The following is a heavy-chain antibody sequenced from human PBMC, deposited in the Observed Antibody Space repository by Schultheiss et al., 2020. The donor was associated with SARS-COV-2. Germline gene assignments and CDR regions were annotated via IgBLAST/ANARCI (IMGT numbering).Heavy chain of an antibody. CDR3: ARDPGSYMLYFDY. CDR2: ISYDGSNK. D-gene: IGHD1-26*01. J-gene: IGHJ4*02. Sequence: GGSLRLSCAASGFTFSNYVMHWVRQAPGKGLEWVAVISYDGSNKYYSDSVKGQFTISGDNSKNTLYLQMDSLRAEDTAVYYCARDPGSYMLYFDYWGQGTLVTVSS. CDR1: GFTFSNYV. V-gene: IGHV3-33*05.